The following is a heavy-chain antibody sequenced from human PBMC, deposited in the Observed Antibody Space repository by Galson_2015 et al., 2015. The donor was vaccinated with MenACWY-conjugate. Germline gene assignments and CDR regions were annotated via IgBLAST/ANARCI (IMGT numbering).Heavy chain of an antibody. V-gene: IGHV3-74*01. Sequence: SLRLSCAPSGFTFSTYWMHWVRQAPGKGLEWVSRIDPDGSTTDYAESMKGRFTISRDNAKNTLFWQIHSLRVEDTAVYYCATAGSYRFDYWGQGALVTVSS. D-gene: IGHD1-26*01. J-gene: IGHJ4*02. CDR1: GFTFSTYW. CDR3: ATAGSYRFDY. CDR2: IDPDGSTT.